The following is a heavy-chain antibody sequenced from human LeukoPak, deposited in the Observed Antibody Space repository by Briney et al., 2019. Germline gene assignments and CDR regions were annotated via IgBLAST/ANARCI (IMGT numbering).Heavy chain of an antibody. CDR1: GFTFSSYA. D-gene: IGHD3-10*01. V-gene: IGHV3-23*01. CDR2: ISGSGGST. J-gene: IGHJ4*02. Sequence: PGRSLRLSCAASGFTFSSYAMSWVRQAPGKGLEWVSAISGSGGSTYYADSVKGRFTISRDNSKNTLYLQMNSLRAEDTAVYYCAKAPYYYGSGSYYSNYPYFDYWGQGTLVTVSS. CDR3: AKAPYYYGSGSYYSNYPYFDY.